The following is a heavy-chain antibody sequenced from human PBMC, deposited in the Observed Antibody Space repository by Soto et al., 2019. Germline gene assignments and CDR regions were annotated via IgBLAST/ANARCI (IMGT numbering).Heavy chain of an antibody. Sequence: SQTLSLTCAISGDSVSSDSAAWNWIRQSPSRGLEWLGRTYYRSKWYNDYAVSVKSRITINSDTSKNQFSLQLNSVTPEDTAVYYCARGIAVAGTHWFDPWGQGTLVTVSS. CDR2: TYYRSKWYN. D-gene: IGHD6-19*01. J-gene: IGHJ5*02. CDR1: GDSVSSDSAA. V-gene: IGHV6-1*01. CDR3: ARGIAVAGTHWFDP.